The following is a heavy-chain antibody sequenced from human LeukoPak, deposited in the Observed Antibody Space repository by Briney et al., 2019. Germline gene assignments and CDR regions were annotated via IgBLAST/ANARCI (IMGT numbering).Heavy chain of an antibody. D-gene: IGHD2-2*01. Sequence: ASVKVSCKASGYTFTSYGISWVRQAPGQGLEWMGWISAYNGNTNYAQKLQGRVTMTTDTSTSAAYMELRSLRSDDTAVYYCARGGDIVVVPAAFDYWGQGTLVTVSS. CDR1: GYTFTSYG. CDR2: ISAYNGNT. V-gene: IGHV1-18*01. CDR3: ARGGDIVVVPAAFDY. J-gene: IGHJ4*02.